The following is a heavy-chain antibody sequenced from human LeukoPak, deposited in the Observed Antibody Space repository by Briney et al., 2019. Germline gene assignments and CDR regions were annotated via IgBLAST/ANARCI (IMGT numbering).Heavy chain of an antibody. Sequence: AETLSLTCTVSGGPISSYYWSWIRQPPGKGLEWIGYIYYSGSHNYNPSLKSRVTISVDTSKNQFSLKLSSVTAADTAVYYCASSRGHGSGSYYKTPNFYFDYWGQGTLVTVSS. CDR3: ASSRGHGSGSYYKTPNFYFDY. D-gene: IGHD3-10*01. J-gene: IGHJ4*02. CDR1: GGPISSYY. CDR2: IYYSGSH. V-gene: IGHV4-59*08.